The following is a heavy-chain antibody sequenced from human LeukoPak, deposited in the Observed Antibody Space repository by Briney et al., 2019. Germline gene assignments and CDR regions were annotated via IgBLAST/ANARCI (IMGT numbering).Heavy chain of an antibody. Sequence: ASVKVSCKASGYTFTGYYMHWVRQAPGQGLEWMGWINPNSGGTNYAQKFQGRVTMTRDTSISTAYMELSSLRSEDTAVYYCARGHYDRRAFDIWGQGTMVTVSS. V-gene: IGHV1-2*02. D-gene: IGHD3-22*01. CDR2: INPNSGGT. CDR3: ARGHYDRRAFDI. J-gene: IGHJ3*02. CDR1: GYTFTGYY.